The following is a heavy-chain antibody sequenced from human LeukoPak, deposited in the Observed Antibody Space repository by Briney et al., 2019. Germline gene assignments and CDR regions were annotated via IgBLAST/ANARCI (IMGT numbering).Heavy chain of an antibody. CDR1: GFTFSSYT. V-gene: IGHV3-43*01. J-gene: IGHJ4*02. D-gene: IGHD3-10*01. CDR3: AKGRLVRGVTTLVDY. CDR2: ISWDGGST. Sequence: GGSLRLSCAASGFTFSSYTMHWVRQAPGKGLEWVSLISWDGGSTYYVDSVKGRFTISRDNSKNSLYLQMNSLRTEDTALYYCAKGRLVRGVTTLVDYWGQGTLVTVSS.